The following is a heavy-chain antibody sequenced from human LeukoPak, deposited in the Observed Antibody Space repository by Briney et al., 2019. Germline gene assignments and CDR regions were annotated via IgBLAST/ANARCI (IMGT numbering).Heavy chain of an antibody. J-gene: IGHJ3*02. CDR2: FDPEDGET. Sequence: ASVTVSCKVSGYTLTELSMHWVRQAPGKGLEWMGGFDPEDGETIYAQKFQGRVTITRDMSTSTAYMELSSLRSEDTAVYYCAAALIWFGDPIGAFDIWGQGTMVTVSS. V-gene: IGHV1-24*01. CDR3: AAALIWFGDPIGAFDI. CDR1: GYTLTELS. D-gene: IGHD3-10*01.